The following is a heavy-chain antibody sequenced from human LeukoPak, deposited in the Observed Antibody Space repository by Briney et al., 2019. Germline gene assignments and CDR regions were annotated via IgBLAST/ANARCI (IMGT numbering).Heavy chain of an antibody. CDR3: ARGRSGYGPFDAFDI. J-gene: IGHJ3*02. CDR1: GYTFSSYS. D-gene: IGHD3-22*01. Sequence: GGSLRLSCTASGYTFSSYSMTWVRLAPGKGLEWVSAISGSGVNTYYADSVKGRFAASRGNSKNTLYLQMNSLRAEDTAVYYCARGRSGYGPFDAFDIWGQGTWVTVSS. CDR2: ISGSGVNT. V-gene: IGHV3-23*01.